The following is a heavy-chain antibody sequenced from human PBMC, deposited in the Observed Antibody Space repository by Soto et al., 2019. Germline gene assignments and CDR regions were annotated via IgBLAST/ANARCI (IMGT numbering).Heavy chain of an antibody. CDR3: ARHTVATSAFDI. Sequence: EVQLVESGGGLVKPGGSLRLSCAASGFTFSSYSMNWVRQAPGKGLEWVSSISSSSSYIYYADSVKGRFTISRDNAKNAPDLQMNSLRAEDTAVYYCARHTVATSAFDIWGQGTMVTVSS. D-gene: IGHD5-12*01. V-gene: IGHV3-21*01. J-gene: IGHJ3*02. CDR1: GFTFSSYS. CDR2: ISSSSSYI.